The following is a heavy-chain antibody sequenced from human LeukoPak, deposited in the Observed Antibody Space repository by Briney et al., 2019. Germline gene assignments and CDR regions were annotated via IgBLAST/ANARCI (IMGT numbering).Heavy chain of an antibody. Sequence: SVKVSCKASGYTFTSYDINWVRQATGQGLEWMGGIIPIFGTANYAQKFQGRVTITADESTSTAYMELSSLRSEDTAVYYCATENFWSGYYVPSPFDYWGQGTLVTVSS. D-gene: IGHD3-3*01. V-gene: IGHV1-69*13. CDR2: IIPIFGTA. CDR1: GYTFTSYD. CDR3: ATENFWSGYYVPSPFDY. J-gene: IGHJ4*02.